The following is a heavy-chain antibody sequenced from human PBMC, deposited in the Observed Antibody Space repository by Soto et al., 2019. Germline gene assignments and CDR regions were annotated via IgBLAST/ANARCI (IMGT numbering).Heavy chain of an antibody. CDR3: ARSPEATVTAFDY. CDR1: GGSISSGGYY. D-gene: IGHD4-17*01. J-gene: IGHJ4*02. V-gene: IGHV4-31*03. CDR2: IYYSGST. Sequence: SETLSLTCTVSGGSISSGGYYWSRIRQHPGKGLEWIGYIYYSGSTYYNPSLKSRVTISVDTSKNQFSLKLSSVTAADTAVYYCARSPEATVTAFDYWGQGTLVTVSS.